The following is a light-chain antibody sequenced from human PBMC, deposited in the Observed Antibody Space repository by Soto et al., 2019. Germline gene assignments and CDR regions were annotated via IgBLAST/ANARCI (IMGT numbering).Light chain of an antibody. J-gene: IGKJ1*01. CDR3: QQSYSTPPWT. CDR1: QSISSY. V-gene: IGKV1-39*01. Sequence: DIQMTQSPSSLSASVGDRVTITCRASQSISSYLNLYQQKPGKAPMLLIYAASSLQSGVPSRFSGSGSGTDFTLTISSLQPEDFATYYFQQSYSTPPWTFGQGTKVEIK. CDR2: AAS.